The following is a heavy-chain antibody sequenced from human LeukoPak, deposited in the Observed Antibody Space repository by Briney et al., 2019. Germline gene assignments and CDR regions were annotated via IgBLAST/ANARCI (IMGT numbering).Heavy chain of an antibody. CDR3: ARDAYSGSYSYYFGY. J-gene: IGHJ4*02. V-gene: IGHV1-2*06. Sequence: ASVKVSCKASGYTFTGYYMHWVRQAPGQGLEWMGRINPNSGGTNYAQKFQGRVTMTRDTSISTAYMELSRLRSDDTAVYYCARDAYSGSYSYYFGYWGQGTLVTVSS. CDR1: GYTFTGYY. D-gene: IGHD1-26*01. CDR2: INPNSGGT.